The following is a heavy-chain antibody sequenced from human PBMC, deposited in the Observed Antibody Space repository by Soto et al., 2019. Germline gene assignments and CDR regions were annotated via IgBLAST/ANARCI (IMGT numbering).Heavy chain of an antibody. CDR2: ISYDGSNK. J-gene: IGHJ4*02. CDR1: GFTFSSYG. V-gene: IGHV3-30*18. D-gene: IGHD3-22*01. Sequence: QVQLVESGGGVVQPGRSLRLSCAASGFTFSSYGMHWVRQAPGKGREWGAVISYDGSNKYYADSVKGRFTISRDNSKNTLYLQMNSLRAEDTAVYYCAKDTYYYDSSGYSPDYWGQGTLVTVSS. CDR3: AKDTYYYDSSGYSPDY.